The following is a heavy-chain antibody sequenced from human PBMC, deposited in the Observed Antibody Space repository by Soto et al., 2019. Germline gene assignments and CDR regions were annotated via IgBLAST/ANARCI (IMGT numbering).Heavy chain of an antibody. Sequence: PGGSLRLSCAASGFTFSNVWLSWVRQGPGKGLEWLGRIKSRTENETTDYASPARGRFIISRDDSKNMLYLQLNSLKSEDTAVYSCSRGYSGINIYALDYWGQGTLVTVSS. CDR1: GFTFSNVW. V-gene: IGHV3-15*01. CDR2: IKSRTENETT. CDR3: SRGYSGINIYALDY. J-gene: IGHJ4*02. D-gene: IGHD1-26*01.